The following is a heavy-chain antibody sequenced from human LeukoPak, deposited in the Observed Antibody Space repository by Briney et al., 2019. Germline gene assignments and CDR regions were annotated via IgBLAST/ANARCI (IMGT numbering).Heavy chain of an antibody. CDR3: ARDHGYSSGWCDAFDI. CDR1: GYSISSGYY. CDR2: IYYSGST. Sequence: SETLSLTCTVSGYSISSGYYWGWIRQPPGKGLEWIGSIYYSGSTYYNPSLKSRVTISVDTSKNQFSLKLSSVTAADTAVYYCARDHGYSSGWCDAFDIWGQGTMVTVSS. V-gene: IGHV4-38-2*02. D-gene: IGHD6-19*01. J-gene: IGHJ3*02.